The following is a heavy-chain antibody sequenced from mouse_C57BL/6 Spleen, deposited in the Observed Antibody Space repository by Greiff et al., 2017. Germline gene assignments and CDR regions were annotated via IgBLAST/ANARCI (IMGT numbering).Heavy chain of an antibody. V-gene: IGHV2-4*01. CDR1: GFSLTSYG. CDR3: AKWDMGYFDV. Sequence: VQLQQSGPGLVQPSQSLSITCTVSGFSLTSYGVHWVRQPPGKGLEWLGVIWSGGSTDYHAAFISRLSISKDNSKSQVFFKMNSLQADDTAIYYCAKWDMGYFDVWGTGTTVTVSS. J-gene: IGHJ1*03. D-gene: IGHD1-1*02. CDR2: IWSGGST.